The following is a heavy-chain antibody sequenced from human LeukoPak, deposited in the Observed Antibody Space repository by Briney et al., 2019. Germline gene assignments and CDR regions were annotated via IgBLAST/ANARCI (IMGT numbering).Heavy chain of an antibody. V-gene: IGHV1-2*02. CDR3: ATESAVAYAFDI. Sequence: SVKVSCKATGYTFTGYYMHWVRQAPGQGLEWMGWISPNSGGTNYAQKFQGRVTMTRDTSITTAYMELSRLRSDDTAVYYCATESAVAYAFDIWGQGTMVTVSS. CDR2: ISPNSGGT. D-gene: IGHD6-19*01. CDR1: GYTFTGYY. J-gene: IGHJ3*02.